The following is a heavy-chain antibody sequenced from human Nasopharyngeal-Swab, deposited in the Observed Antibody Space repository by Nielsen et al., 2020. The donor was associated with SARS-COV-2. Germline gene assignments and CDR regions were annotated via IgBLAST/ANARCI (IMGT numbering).Heavy chain of an antibody. Sequence: SETLSLTCAVSGYSISSGYYWGWIRQPPGKGLEWIGSIYHSGSTYYNPSLKSRVTISVDTSKNQFSLKLSSVTAADTAVYYCARGSLGSFSTVTRIYGMDVWGQGTTVTVSS. D-gene: IGHD4-17*01. V-gene: IGHV4-38-2*01. CDR2: IYHSGST. CDR3: ARGSLGSFSTVTRIYGMDV. J-gene: IGHJ6*02. CDR1: GYSISSGYY.